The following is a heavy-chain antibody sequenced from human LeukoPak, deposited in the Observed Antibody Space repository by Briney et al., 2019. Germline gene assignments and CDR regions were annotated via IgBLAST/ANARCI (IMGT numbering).Heavy chain of an antibody. CDR1: GFSFSSFV. D-gene: IGHD1-26*01. J-gene: IGHJ6*02. CDR3: AKSSLRENYYYGMDV. Sequence: GGSLRLSCAGSGFSFSSFVMSWVRQAPGKGLEWVSAISGSGGSTYYADSVKGRFTISRDNSKNTLYLQMNSLRAEDTAIYYCAKSSLRENYYYGMDVWGQGTTVTVSS. V-gene: IGHV3-23*01. CDR2: ISGSGGST.